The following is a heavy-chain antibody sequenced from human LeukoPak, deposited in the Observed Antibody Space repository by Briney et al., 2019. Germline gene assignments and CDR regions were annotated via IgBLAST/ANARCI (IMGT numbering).Heavy chain of an antibody. J-gene: IGHJ5*02. D-gene: IGHD5-12*01. CDR1: GGTFSSYA. CDR3: ARDGPPEGLRLGDWFDP. CDR2: IIPIFGTA. Sequence: SVKVSCKASGGTFSSYAISWVRQAPGQGLEWMGGIIPIFGTANYAQKFQGRVTITADESTSTAYMELSSLRSEDTPVYYCARDGPPEGLRLGDWFDPWGQGTLVTVSS. V-gene: IGHV1-69*13.